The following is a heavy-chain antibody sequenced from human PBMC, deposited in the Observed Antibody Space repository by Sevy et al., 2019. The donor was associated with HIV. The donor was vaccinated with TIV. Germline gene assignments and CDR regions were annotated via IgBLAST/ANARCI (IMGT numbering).Heavy chain of an antibody. J-gene: IGHJ4*02. CDR2: ISYDGSHK. V-gene: IGHV3-30-3*01. Sequence: GGSLRLSCAASGFIFGSYAMNWVRQAPGKGLEWVAVISYDGSHKYYADSVKGRFTISRDSFKNTLYLQMHSLRTDDTAVSYCARDPGSSWSSFDYWGQGTLVTVSS. D-gene: IGHD6-13*01. CDR3: ARDPGSSWSSFDY. CDR1: GFIFGSYA.